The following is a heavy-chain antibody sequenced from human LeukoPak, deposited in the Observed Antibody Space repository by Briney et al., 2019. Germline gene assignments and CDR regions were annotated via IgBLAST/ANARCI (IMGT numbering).Heavy chain of an antibody. Sequence: ASVKVSCKASGGTFSSYAISWVRQAPGQGLEWMGRIIPILGIANYAQKFQGRVTITADKSTSTAYMELSRLRSEDTAVYYCARVGDDYGGLAYWGQGTLVTVSS. CDR1: GGTFSSYA. J-gene: IGHJ4*02. D-gene: IGHD4-23*01. CDR3: ARVGDDYGGLAY. V-gene: IGHV1-69*04. CDR2: IIPILGIA.